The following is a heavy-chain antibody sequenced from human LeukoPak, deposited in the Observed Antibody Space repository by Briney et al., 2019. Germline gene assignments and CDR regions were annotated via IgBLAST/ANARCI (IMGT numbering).Heavy chain of an antibody. J-gene: IGHJ5*02. D-gene: IGHD4-17*01. CDR1: GGTFSSYA. CDR2: IIPIFGTA. V-gene: IGHV1-69*05. CDR3: AREKDYGDYEGDWFDP. Sequence: SVKVSCKASGGTFSSYAISWVRQASGQGLEWMGGIIPIFGTANYAQKFQGRVTITTDESTSTAYMELSSLRSEDTAVYYCAREKDYGDYEGDWFDPWGQGTLVTVSS.